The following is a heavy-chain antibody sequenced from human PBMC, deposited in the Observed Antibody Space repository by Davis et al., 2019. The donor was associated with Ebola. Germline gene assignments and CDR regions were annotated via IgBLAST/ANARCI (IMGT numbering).Heavy chain of an antibody. J-gene: IGHJ4*02. Sequence: GESLKISCAASGFTFSSYAMHWVRQAPGKGLEWVAVISYDGSNKYYADSVKGRFTISRDNSKNTLYLQMNSLRAEDTAVYYCAKDLGPSGYTDFDYWGQGTLVTVSS. CDR2: ISYDGSNK. V-gene: IGHV3-30-3*01. CDR1: GFTFSSYA. D-gene: IGHD3-22*01. CDR3: AKDLGPSGYTDFDY.